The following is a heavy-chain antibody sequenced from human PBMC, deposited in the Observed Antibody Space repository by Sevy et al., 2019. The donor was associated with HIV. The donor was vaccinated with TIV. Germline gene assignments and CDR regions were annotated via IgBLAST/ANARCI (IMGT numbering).Heavy chain of an antibody. CDR3: AREDDFWSYFDY. V-gene: IGHV3-30-3*01. CDR1: GFTFSSYA. D-gene: IGHD3-3*01. J-gene: IGHJ4*02. Sequence: GGSLRLSCAASGFTFSSYAMHWVRQAPGKGLEWVAVISYDGSNKYYANSVKGRFTISRDNSKNTLYLQMNSLRAEDTAVYYCAREDDFWSYFDYWSQGTLVTVSS. CDR2: ISYDGSNK.